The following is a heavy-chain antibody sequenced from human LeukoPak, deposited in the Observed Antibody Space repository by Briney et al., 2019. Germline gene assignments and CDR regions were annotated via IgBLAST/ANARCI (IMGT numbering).Heavy chain of an antibody. V-gene: IGHV1-18*01. J-gene: IGHJ4*02. CDR3: ARDPLTMVRGVIIGFDY. CDR1: GYTFTSYG. CDR2: ISAYSGNT. D-gene: IGHD3-10*01. Sequence: GASVKVSCKASGYTFTSYGISWVRQAPGQGLEWMGWISAYSGNTNYAQKLQGRVTMTTDTSTSTAYMELRSLRSDDTAVYYCARDPLTMVRGVIIGFDYWGQGTLVTVSS.